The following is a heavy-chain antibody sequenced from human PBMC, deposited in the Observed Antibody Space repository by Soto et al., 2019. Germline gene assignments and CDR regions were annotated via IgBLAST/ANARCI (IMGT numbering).Heavy chain of an antibody. D-gene: IGHD2-2*01. V-gene: IGHV4-34*01. Sequence: SETLSLTCAVYGGSFSGYYWSWIRQPPGKGLEWIGEINHSGSTNYNPSLKSRVTISVDTSKNQFSLKLSSVTAADTAVYYCANYICSSTNCYSDGSDYWGQGTLVTVSS. CDR2: INHSGST. CDR3: ANYICSSTNCYSDGSDY. CDR1: GGSFSGYY. J-gene: IGHJ4*02.